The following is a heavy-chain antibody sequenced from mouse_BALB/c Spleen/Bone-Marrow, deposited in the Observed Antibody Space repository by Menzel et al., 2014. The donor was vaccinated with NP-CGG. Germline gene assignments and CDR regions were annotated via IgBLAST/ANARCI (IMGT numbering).Heavy chain of an antibody. V-gene: IGHV5-6-3*01. J-gene: IGHJ2*01. Sequence: EVQGVESGGGLVQPGGSLKLSCAASGFAFSSYGMSWVRQTPDKRLELVATINSNGGSTYYPDSVKGRFTISRDNAKNTLYLQMSSLKSEDTAMYYCVRDPYCGRSYDYWGQGTTLTVSS. D-gene: IGHD1-1*01. CDR3: VRDPYCGRSYDY. CDR2: INSNGGST. CDR1: GFAFSSYG.